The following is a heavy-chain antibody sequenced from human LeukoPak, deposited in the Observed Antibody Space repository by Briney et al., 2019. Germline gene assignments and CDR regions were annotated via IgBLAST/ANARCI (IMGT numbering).Heavy chain of an antibody. Sequence: SETLSLTCTVSGGSISSYYWSWIRQPPGKGLEWIGYIYYSGSTNYNPSLKSRVTISVDTSKNQVSLKLSSVTAADTAVYYCAGPYYYDSSGYQYFDYWGQGTLVTVSS. CDR1: GGSISSYY. V-gene: IGHV4-59*01. CDR2: IYYSGST. J-gene: IGHJ4*02. D-gene: IGHD3-22*01. CDR3: AGPYYYDSSGYQYFDY.